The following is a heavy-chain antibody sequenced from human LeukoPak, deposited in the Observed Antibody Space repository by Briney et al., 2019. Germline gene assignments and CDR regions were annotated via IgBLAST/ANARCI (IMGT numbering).Heavy chain of an antibody. CDR2: ISFDGTNT. D-gene: IGHD1-26*01. CDR3: AKEKGWELLRSYIDF. J-gene: IGHJ4*02. Sequence: PGGSLRLSCAASGFSFSSYAMSWVRQAPGKGLQWVAVISFDGTNTVYLDSVKGRFTISRDNSKNTLYLQMNSLTSEDTATYYCAKEKGWELLRSYIDFWGQGTLVTVYS. CDR1: GFSFSSYA. V-gene: IGHV3-30*18.